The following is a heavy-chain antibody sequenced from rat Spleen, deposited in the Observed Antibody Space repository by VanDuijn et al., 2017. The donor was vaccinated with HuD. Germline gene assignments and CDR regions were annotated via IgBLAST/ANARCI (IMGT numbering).Heavy chain of an antibody. CDR2: ISTGGGNT. Sequence: EVQLVESGGGLVQPGRSLKLSCVASGFTFNNYWMTWIRQAPGKGLEWVASISTGGGNTYYPDSVKGRFTISRDNAKSTLYLQMNSLRSEDKATYYCAAHGITIADPFDYWGQGVMVTVSS. CDR3: AAHGITIADPFDY. D-gene: IGHD1-2*01. J-gene: IGHJ2*01. V-gene: IGHV5-31*01. CDR1: GFTFNNYW.